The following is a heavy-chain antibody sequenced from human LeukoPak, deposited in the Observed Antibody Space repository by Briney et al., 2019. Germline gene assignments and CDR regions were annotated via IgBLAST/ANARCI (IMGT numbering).Heavy chain of an antibody. CDR1: GFTFSSYS. CDR3: ARDYYYGSGSYPADY. D-gene: IGHD3-10*01. Sequence: PGGSLRLSCAASGFTFSSYSMNWVRQAPGKGLEWVSYISSSSSTIYYADSVKGRFTISRDNAKNSLYLQMNSLRAEDTAVYYCARDYYYGSGSYPADYWGQGTLVTVSS. CDR2: ISSSSSTI. J-gene: IGHJ4*02. V-gene: IGHV3-48*04.